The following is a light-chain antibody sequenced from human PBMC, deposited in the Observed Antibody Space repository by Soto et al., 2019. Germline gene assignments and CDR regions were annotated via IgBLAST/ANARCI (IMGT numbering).Light chain of an antibody. J-gene: IGKJ2*01. Sequence: EIVMTQSPASLSVSPGDGATLSCRASHSVASNVAWYQQKPGQGPRLLIHGASTRAVGVPARFSGSGSGTDFTRTISSLQAEDFAVYYCQQYHNWPPQYTFGQGTKLQIK. CDR1: HSVASN. CDR3: QQYHNWPPQYT. V-gene: IGKV3-15*01. CDR2: GAS.